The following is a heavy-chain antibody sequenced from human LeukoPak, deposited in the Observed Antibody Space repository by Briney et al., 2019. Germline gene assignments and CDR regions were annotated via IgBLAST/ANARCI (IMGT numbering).Heavy chain of an antibody. CDR3: ATPYCSSISCLDVFNM. CDR2: KYYSGSA. CDR1: GVSVSDGRYY. D-gene: IGHD2-2*01. Sequence: SETLSLTCNVSGVSVSDGRYYWTWIRQHPGKGLEWIGYKYYSGSAKYNPSLKSRLTISIDTSKNQSSLHLSSVTAADTATYYCATPYCSSISCLDVFNMWGQGTRVTVSS. J-gene: IGHJ3*02. V-gene: IGHV4-31*03.